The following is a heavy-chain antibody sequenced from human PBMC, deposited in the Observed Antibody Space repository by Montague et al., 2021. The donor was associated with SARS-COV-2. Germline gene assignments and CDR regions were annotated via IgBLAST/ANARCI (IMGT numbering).Heavy chain of an antibody. Sequence: SLRLSCAASGFTFSSYWMSWVRQAPGKGLEWVANIKQDGSEKYYVDSVKGRFTISRDNAKNSLYLQMDSLRAEDAAVYYCARDSFWSSYYTDYYGMDVRGQGTMVTVSS. CDR1: GFTFSSYW. CDR2: IKQDGSEK. CDR3: ARDSFWSSYYTDYYGMDV. V-gene: IGHV3-7*01. J-gene: IGHJ6*02. D-gene: IGHD3-3*01.